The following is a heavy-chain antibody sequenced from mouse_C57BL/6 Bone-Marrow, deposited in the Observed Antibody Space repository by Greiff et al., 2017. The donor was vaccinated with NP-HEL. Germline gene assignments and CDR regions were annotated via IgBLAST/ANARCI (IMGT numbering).Heavy chain of an antibody. V-gene: IGHV3-6*01. J-gene: IGHJ2*01. CDR1: GYSITSGYY. CDR2: ISYDGSN. Sequence: EVQLQESGPGLVKPSQSLSLTCSVTGYSITSGYYWNWIRQFPGNKLEWMGYISYDGSNNYNPSLKNRISITRDTSKNQFFLKLNSVTTEDTATYYCATYYSNSYYFDDWGQGTTLTVSS. CDR3: ATYYSNSYYFDD. D-gene: IGHD2-5*01.